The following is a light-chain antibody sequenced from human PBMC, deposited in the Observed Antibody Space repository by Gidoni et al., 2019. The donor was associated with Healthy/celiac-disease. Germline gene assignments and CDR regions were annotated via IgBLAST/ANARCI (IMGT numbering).Light chain of an antibody. CDR2: AAS. J-gene: IGKJ1*01. CDR1: QGISSY. CDR3: QQYYSYPRGT. Sequence: AIRMTQPPSSLSASTGDRVTITCRASQGISSYLAWYQQKPGKAPKLLIYAASTLQSGVPSRFSGSGSGTDFTLTISCLQSEDFATYYCQQYYSYPRGTFGQGTKVEIK. V-gene: IGKV1-8*01.